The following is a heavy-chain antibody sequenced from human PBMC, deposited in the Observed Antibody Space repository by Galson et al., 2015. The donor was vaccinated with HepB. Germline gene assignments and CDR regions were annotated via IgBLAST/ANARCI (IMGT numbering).Heavy chain of an antibody. CDR1: GFTFSSYR. Sequence: SLRLSCAASGFTFSSYRMNWVRQAPGKGLEWISTISSGGVYIYYADLVRGRFTISRDNAENSLYLQMDSLRAEDTAVYYCARAPSAYCTTSTCYNNWFDPGGQGTLVLVPS. CDR3: ARAPSAYCTTSTCYNNWFDP. CDR2: ISSGGVYI. J-gene: IGHJ5*02. V-gene: IGHV3-21*01. D-gene: IGHD2-2*02.